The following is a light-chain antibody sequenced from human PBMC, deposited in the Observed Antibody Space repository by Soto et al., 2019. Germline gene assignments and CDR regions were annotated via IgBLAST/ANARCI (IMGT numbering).Light chain of an antibody. CDR3: GTWDSSLSPGV. CDR2: DNN. V-gene: IGLV1-51*01. J-gene: IGLJ3*02. Sequence: QSVLTQPPSVSASPGQKVTITRSGRTSNIGDNYVSWYQQFPGTAPKLLIHDNNKRPSGIPDRFSGSKSGTSATLGITVLQTGDEADYSCGTWDSSLSPGVFGGGTKPTVL. CDR1: TSNIGDNY.